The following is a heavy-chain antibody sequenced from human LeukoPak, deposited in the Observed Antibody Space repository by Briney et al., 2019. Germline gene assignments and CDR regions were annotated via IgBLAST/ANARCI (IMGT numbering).Heavy chain of an antibody. Sequence: GGSLRLTCAASGFTFSTYWMHWVRHAPGKGLVWVSRINNDGSSTNYADSVKGRFTISRDNAKNTLYLQMNSLRGEDTAVYYCARGDGEGGYCFDYWGQGTLVTVSS. J-gene: IGHJ4*02. V-gene: IGHV3-74*01. CDR1: GFTFSTYW. D-gene: IGHD4-17*01. CDR2: INNDGSST. CDR3: ARGDGEGGYCFDY.